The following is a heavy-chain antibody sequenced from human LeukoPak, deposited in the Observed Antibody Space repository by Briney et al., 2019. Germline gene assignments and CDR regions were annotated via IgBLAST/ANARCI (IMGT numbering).Heavy chain of an antibody. CDR3: ARDVPGRDYYDSSGPG. V-gene: IGHV4-39*07. Sequence: SSEALSLTCTVSGGSISSSSYYWGWIRQPPGKGLEWIGSIYHSGSTYYNPSLKSRVTISVDTSKNQFSLKLSSVTAADTAVYYCARDVPGRDYYDSSGPGWGQGTLVTVSS. D-gene: IGHD3-22*01. J-gene: IGHJ4*02. CDR2: IYHSGST. CDR1: GGSISSSSYY.